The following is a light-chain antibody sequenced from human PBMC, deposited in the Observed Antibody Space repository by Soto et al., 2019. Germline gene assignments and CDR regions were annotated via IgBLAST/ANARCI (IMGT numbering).Light chain of an antibody. V-gene: IGLV2-14*01. J-gene: IGLJ1*01. Sequence: QSALTQPASVSGSPGQSITISCTGTSSDVGGYHYVSWYQQYPGKAPKVMIYDVSNRPSGVSNRFSGSKSGTTASLTISGLQAEDEADYYCRSYTSSSTNVFGTGTK. CDR3: RSYTSSSTNV. CDR2: DVS. CDR1: SSDVGGYHY.